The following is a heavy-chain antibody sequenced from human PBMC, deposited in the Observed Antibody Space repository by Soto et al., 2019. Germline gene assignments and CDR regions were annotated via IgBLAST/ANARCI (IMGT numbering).Heavy chain of an antibody. J-gene: IGHJ6*02. CDR3: ARDWLLGELSLYRDYYGMDV. Sequence: QVQLVQSGAEVKKPGASVKVSCKASGYTFTGYYMHWVRQAPGQGLEWMGWINPNSGGTNYAQKFQGRVTMTRDTSISTAYMELSRLRSDDTAVYYCARDWLLGELSLYRDYYGMDVWGQGTTVTVSS. CDR1: GYTFTGYY. CDR2: INPNSGGT. D-gene: IGHD3-16*02. V-gene: IGHV1-2*02.